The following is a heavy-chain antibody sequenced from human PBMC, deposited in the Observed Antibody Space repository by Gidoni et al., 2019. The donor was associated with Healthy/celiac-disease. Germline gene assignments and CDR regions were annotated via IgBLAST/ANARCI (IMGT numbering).Heavy chain of an antibody. CDR2: IWYDGSNK. D-gene: IGHD5-18*01. CDR1: GFTFSRYG. Sequence: QVQLVESGGGVVQPGRSLRLSCAASGFTFSRYGMHWVRQAPGKGLEWVAVIWYDGSNKYYADSVKGRFTISRDNSKNTLYLQMNSLRAEDTAVYYCARAEVDTAMVYLLYYYYGMDVWGQGTTVTVSS. V-gene: IGHV3-33*08. J-gene: IGHJ6*02. CDR3: ARAEVDTAMVYLLYYYYGMDV.